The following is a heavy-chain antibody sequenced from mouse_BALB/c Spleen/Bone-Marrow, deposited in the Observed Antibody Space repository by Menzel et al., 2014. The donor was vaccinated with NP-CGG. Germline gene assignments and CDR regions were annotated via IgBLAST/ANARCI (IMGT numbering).Heavy chain of an antibody. Sequence: QVQLQQPGAELGMPGASVKMSCKASGYTFTDNWIYWVKQRPGQGLEWIGAIDTSDSYTNYNQKFMGKVSLTVDASSSTAYMQVSSLTSDDSAVYYCARGGHDFSLDYWGQGTSVTVSS. V-gene: IGHV1-69*01. D-gene: IGHD2-4*01. CDR3: ARGGHDFSLDY. CDR1: GYTFTDNW. J-gene: IGHJ4*01. CDR2: IDTSDSYT.